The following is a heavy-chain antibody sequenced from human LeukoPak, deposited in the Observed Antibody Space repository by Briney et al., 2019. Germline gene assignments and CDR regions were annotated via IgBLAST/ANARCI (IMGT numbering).Heavy chain of an antibody. D-gene: IGHD6-13*01. Sequence: ASVKVSCKASGYTFTGYYMHWVRQAPGQGLEWMGWINPNSGGTNYAQKFQGRVTMTRDTSISTAYMELSRLRSDDTAVYYCARASQGYSSSWYLVESPNWFDPWGQGTLVTVSS. CDR2: INPNSGGT. CDR1: GYTFTGYY. V-gene: IGHV1-2*02. J-gene: IGHJ5*02. CDR3: ARASQGYSSSWYLVESPNWFDP.